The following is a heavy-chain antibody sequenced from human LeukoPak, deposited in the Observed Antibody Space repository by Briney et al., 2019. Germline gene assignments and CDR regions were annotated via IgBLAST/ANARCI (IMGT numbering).Heavy chain of an antibody. CDR3: ARSPPTVVMGGYYFDY. V-gene: IGHV3-33*08. CDR1: GFTFSSYG. CDR2: IRYDGSNK. D-gene: IGHD4-23*01. Sequence: GGSLRLSCAASGFTFSSYGMHWVRQAPGKGLEWVAFIRYDGSNKYYADSVKGRFTISRDNPKNTLYLQMNSLRAEDTAVYYCARSPPTVVMGGYYFDYWGQGTLVTVSS. J-gene: IGHJ4*02.